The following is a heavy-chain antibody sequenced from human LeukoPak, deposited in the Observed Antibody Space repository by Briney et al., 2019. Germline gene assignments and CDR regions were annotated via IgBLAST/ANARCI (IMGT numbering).Heavy chain of an antibody. D-gene: IGHD6-13*01. CDR1: GFTFSSYA. CDR2: ITGSGGST. Sequence: GGSLRLSCAASGFTFSSYAMSWVRQAPGKGLEWVAAITGSGGSTYYADSVKGRFTISRDNSKNTLYLQMNSLRAEDTAVYYCAKDRFSSSWLFDYWGQGTLVTVSS. CDR3: AKDRFSSSWLFDY. V-gene: IGHV3-23*01. J-gene: IGHJ4*02.